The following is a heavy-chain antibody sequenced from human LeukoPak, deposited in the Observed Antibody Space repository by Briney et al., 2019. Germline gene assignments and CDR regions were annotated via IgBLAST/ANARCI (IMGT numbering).Heavy chain of an antibody. CDR3: ARAHYYDSSGYDY. CDR1: GFTFSNYW. CDR2: IKQDGSEK. V-gene: IGHV3-7*03. Sequence: GGSLRLSCAASGFTFSNYWMSWVRQAPGKGLEWVANIKQDGSEKYYVDSVKGRFTISRDNAKNSLYLQMDSLRVEDTAVYYCARAHYYDSSGYDYWGQGTLVTVSS. D-gene: IGHD3-22*01. J-gene: IGHJ4*02.